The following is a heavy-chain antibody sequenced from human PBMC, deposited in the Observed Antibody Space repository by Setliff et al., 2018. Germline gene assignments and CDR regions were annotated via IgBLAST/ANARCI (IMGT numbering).Heavy chain of an antibody. Sequence: PSETLSLTCRVSGGSVSTFYWTWIRQPPGKGLEWIGYIFTSGSTQYNPSLKSRATISVDTSKNHFSLRLSSVAATDTAVYYCLRIRLVPHGHSWGQGTLVTVSS. J-gene: IGHJ4*02. CDR2: IFTSGST. V-gene: IGHV4-4*08. D-gene: IGHD2-15*01. CDR1: GGSVSTFY. CDR3: LRIRLVPHGHS.